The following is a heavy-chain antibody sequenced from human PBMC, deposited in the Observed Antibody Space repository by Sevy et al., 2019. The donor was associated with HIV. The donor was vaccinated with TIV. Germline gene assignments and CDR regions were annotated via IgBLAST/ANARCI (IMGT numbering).Heavy chain of an antibody. J-gene: IGHJ5*02. CDR2: ISSSSSYT. V-gene: IGHV3-11*06. Sequence: GGSLRLSCAASGFTFNDYYMSWIRQAPGKGLEWVSYISSSSSYTNYADSVKGRFTISRDNAKNSLYLQMNSLRAEDTAVYYCARDYGGNSDWFDPWGQGTLVTVSS. D-gene: IGHD4-17*01. CDR3: ARDYGGNSDWFDP. CDR1: GFTFNDYY.